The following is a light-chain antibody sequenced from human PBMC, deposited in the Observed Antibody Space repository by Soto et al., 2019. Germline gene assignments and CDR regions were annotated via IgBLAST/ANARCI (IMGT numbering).Light chain of an antibody. V-gene: IGLV2-11*01. CDR2: DVT. J-gene: IGLJ3*02. CDR1: SSDVGAYNY. Sequence: QSALTQPRSLSGSPGQSVTISCTGTSSDVGAYNYVSWYQHHPGKAPKLMIYDVTKRPSGVPDRFSGSKSGNTASLTISWLQAEDEADYYCCSYAGTSRVFGGGTQLTVL. CDR3: CSYAGTSRV.